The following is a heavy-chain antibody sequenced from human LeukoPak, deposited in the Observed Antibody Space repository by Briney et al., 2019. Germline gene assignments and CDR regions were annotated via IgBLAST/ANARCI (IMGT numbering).Heavy chain of an antibody. CDR2: INWNGGST. D-gene: IGHD3-22*01. Sequence: GGSLRLSCAASGFTCDAYGMSWVRQAPGKGLECVSGINWNGGSTGYADSVKGRFTISRDNAKKSLYLQMNSLRAEDTALYYCAREGYYDSSIDYWGQGTLVTVSS. V-gene: IGHV3-20*04. CDR1: GFTCDAYG. CDR3: AREGYYDSSIDY. J-gene: IGHJ4*02.